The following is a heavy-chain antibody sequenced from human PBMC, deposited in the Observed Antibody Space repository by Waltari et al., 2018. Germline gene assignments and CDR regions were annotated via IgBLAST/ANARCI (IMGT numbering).Heavy chain of an antibody. CDR1: GGSFCCYY. D-gene: IGHD6-19*01. J-gene: IGHJ4*02. V-gene: IGHV4-34*01. CDR3: ARSLAASDY. CDR2: INHSGST. Sequence: QVQLQQWGAGLLKPSETLSLTCAFYGGSFCCYYWSWIRQPPGKWLEWIGEINHSGSTNYNPSLKSRVTISVDTSKNQFCLKLSSVTAADTAVYYCARSLAASDYWGQGTLVTVSS.